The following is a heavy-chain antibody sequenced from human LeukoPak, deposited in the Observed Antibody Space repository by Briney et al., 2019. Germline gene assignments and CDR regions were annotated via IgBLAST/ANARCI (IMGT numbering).Heavy chain of an antibody. CDR3: ARHVHNREFDY. CDR2: IYYSGNT. CDR1: GGSISSINYY. D-gene: IGHD2/OR15-2a*01. Sequence: SETLSLTCTVSGGSISSINYYWGWIRQPPGKGLEWIGTIYYSGNTYHNPSLMSRVTISTDTSKNQFSLGLSSVTAADTAVYYCARHVHNREFDYWGQGTLATVSS. J-gene: IGHJ4*02. V-gene: IGHV4-39*01.